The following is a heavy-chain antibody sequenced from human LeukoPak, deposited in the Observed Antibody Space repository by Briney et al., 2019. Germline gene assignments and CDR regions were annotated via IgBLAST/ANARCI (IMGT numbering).Heavy chain of an antibody. Sequence: GGSLRLSCAASGFTFSRYAMHWVRQAPGKGLEGGADISYEGRNKYYAESVKGRFNIYRDNSKNTLYLQMNSLSAEHTAVYYCARDFLYYYASRGAFDYWGQGTLVTVSS. CDR2: ISYEGRNK. J-gene: IGHJ4*02. CDR1: GFTFSRYA. D-gene: IGHD3-22*01. CDR3: ARDFLYYYASRGAFDY. V-gene: IGHV3-30*04.